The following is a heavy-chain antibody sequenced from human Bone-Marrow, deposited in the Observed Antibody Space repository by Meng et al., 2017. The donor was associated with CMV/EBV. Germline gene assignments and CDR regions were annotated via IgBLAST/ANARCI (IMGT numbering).Heavy chain of an antibody. V-gene: IGHV3-NL1*01. CDR2: IYSGGST. CDR3: AYVEINVPAAMVDVTPELDAFDI. J-gene: IGHJ3*02. D-gene: IGHD2-2*01. Sequence: GESLKISCAASGFTFSSYGMHWVRQAPGKGLEWVSVIYSGGSTYYADSVKGRFTISRDNSKNTLYLQMNSLRAEDTAVYYCAYVEINVPAAMVDVTPELDAFDIWGQGAMVTVSS. CDR1: GFTFSSYG.